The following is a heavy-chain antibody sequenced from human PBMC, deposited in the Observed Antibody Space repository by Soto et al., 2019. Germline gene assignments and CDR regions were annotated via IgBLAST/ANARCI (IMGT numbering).Heavy chain of an antibody. J-gene: IGHJ4*02. CDR1: GSTFNTYD. V-gene: IGHV1-8*01. CDR2: MNPYNGNT. CDR3: ARRKERSGPHYFDY. D-gene: IGHD6-25*01. Sequence: ASVKVSCKASGSTFNTYDIYWMRQATGQGLEWMGWMNPYNGNTGYAQKFQGRVTVTRNTSISTVYMELSGLRPDDTAVYYCARRKERSGPHYFDYWGQGSQVTVSS.